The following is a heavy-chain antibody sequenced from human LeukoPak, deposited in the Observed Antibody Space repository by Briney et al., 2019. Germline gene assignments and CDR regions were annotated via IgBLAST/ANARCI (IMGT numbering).Heavy chain of an antibody. J-gene: IGHJ4*02. CDR1: GFTFSSYS. CDR2: ISSSSSYI. D-gene: IGHD3-16*01. Sequence: GGSLRLSCAASGFTFSSYSMNWVRQAPGKGLEWVSYISSSSSYIYYADSVKGRFTISRDNAKNSLYQQMNSLRAEDTAVYYCARAAENYGGRFDSWGQGTLVTVSS. V-gene: IGHV3-21*05. CDR3: ARAAENYGGRFDS.